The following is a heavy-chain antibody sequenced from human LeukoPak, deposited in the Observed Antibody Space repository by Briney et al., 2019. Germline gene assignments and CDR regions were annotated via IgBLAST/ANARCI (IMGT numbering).Heavy chain of an antibody. V-gene: IGHV3-23*01. J-gene: IGHJ4*02. D-gene: IGHD1-26*01. CDR3: AKGGKWDVTPFDY. CDR1: GFTFSLYW. CDR2: ISGGGGST. Sequence: PGGSLRLSCAASGFTFSLYWMNWVRQAPGKGLEWVSTISGGGGSTYYADSVKGRFTISRDNSKNTLYLQVNSLRAEDTAVYYCAKGGKWDVTPFDYWGQGTLVTVSS.